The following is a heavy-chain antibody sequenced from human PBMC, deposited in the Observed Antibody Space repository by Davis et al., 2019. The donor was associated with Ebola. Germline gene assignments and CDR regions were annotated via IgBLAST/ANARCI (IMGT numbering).Heavy chain of an antibody. Sequence: GESLKISCAASGFTFSSYGMHWVRQAPGKGLEWVAVIWYDGSNKYYADSVKGRFTISRDNSKNTLYLQMNSLRAEDTAVYYCARPLNYDFWSGYSYWGQGTLVTVSS. V-gene: IGHV3-33*01. CDR3: ARPLNYDFWSGYSY. D-gene: IGHD3-3*01. CDR2: IWYDGSNK. J-gene: IGHJ4*02. CDR1: GFTFSSYG.